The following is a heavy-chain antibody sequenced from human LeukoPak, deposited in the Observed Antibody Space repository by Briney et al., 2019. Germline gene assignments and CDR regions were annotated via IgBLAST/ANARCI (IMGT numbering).Heavy chain of an antibody. V-gene: IGHV4-59*01. J-gene: IGHJ5*02. CDR2: IYYSGST. D-gene: IGHD3-22*01. CDR1: VGSFSGYY. CDR3: ARADSSGFKGNWFDP. Sequence: SETLSLTCAVYVGSFSGYYWSWIRQPPGKGLEWIGYIYYSGSTNYNPSLKSRVTISVDTSKNQFSLKLSSVTAADTAVYYCARADSSGFKGNWFDPWGQGTLVTVSS.